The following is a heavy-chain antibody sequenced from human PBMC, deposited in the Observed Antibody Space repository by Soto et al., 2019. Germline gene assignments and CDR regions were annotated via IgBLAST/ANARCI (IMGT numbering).Heavy chain of an antibody. J-gene: IGHJ4*02. D-gene: IGHD3-22*01. CDR1: GYTFTSYG. Sequence: ASVKVSCKASGYTFTSYGISWVRQAPGQGLEWMGWISAYNGNTNYAQKLQGRVTMTTDTSTSTAYMELRSLRSDDTAVYYCARDTRVGTMIVVVITRAPAPHLPRGRDFWGQGTLVTVSS. CDR2: ISAYNGNT. V-gene: IGHV1-18*04. CDR3: ARDTRVGTMIVVVITRAPAPHLPRGRDF.